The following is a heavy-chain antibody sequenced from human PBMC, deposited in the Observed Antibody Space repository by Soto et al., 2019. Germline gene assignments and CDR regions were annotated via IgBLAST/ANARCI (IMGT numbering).Heavy chain of an antibody. Sequence: QVQLVQSGAEVMQPGASVKVSCKASGYTFTTYYIHWVRQAPGQGLEWMGIINPNGGSTSSAQKFQGRVTMTSDTSTSTVYMELSSLRSEDTAVYFCSRAPFASGSGWYDYRGQGTLVTVSS. J-gene: IGHJ4*02. CDR1: GYTFTTYY. CDR2: INPNGGST. V-gene: IGHV1-46*03. CDR3: SRAPFASGSGWYDY. D-gene: IGHD6-19*01.